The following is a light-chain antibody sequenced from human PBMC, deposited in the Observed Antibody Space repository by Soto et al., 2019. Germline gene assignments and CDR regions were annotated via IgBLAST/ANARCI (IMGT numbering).Light chain of an antibody. V-gene: IGKV3-20*01. CDR1: QSVSGNY. CDR2: GAS. J-gene: IGKJ3*01. Sequence: EIVLTQSPGTLSLSPGERVSLSCRASQSVSGNYLGWYQQKAGQAPRLLIYGASSRATGIPDRFSGSGYGTDFTLTISRLEPEDSAVYYCQQYGNSFTFGPGTKVDIK. CDR3: QQYGNSFT.